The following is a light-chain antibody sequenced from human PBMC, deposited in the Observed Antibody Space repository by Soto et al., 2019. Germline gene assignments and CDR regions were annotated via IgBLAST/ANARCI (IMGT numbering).Light chain of an antibody. CDR2: GAS. V-gene: IGKV3-15*01. Sequence: EIVMTQSPATLSVSPGERATLSCRASQSVSSNLAWYQQKPGQAPRLLIYGASTRATGIPARFGGSGSGTEFTLTISSLQSEDFATYYCQQVNSYPLTFGGGTRVEIK. J-gene: IGKJ4*01. CDR3: QQVNSYPLT. CDR1: QSVSSN.